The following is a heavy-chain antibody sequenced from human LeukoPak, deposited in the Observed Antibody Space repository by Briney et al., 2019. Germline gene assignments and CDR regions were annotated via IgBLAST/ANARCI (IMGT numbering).Heavy chain of an antibody. CDR2: ISWNIDNI. J-gene: IGHJ4*02. CDR3: AKDYDYGFDY. D-gene: IGHD4-17*01. V-gene: IGHV3-9*01. CDR1: GFTFADYA. Sequence: GRSLRLSCAASGFTFADYAMHWVRQAPGKGLEWVSGISWNIDNIDYADSVRGRFTISRDNAKNSLYLQMNSLRAEDTALYYCAKDYDYGFDYWGQGTLVTVSS.